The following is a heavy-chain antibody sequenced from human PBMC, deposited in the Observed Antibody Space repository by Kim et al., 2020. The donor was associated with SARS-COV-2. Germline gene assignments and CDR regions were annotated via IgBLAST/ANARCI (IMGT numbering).Heavy chain of an antibody. J-gene: IGHJ4*02. Sequence: GGSLRLSCAASGFSFSSHPMSWVRQAPGKGLEWVSLVGSGGDTHYADSVKGRFTISRDNSNNMVYLQMNSMRAEDTAVYYCGRENIKSHNYDFDYWGQGTLVTVSS. CDR2: VGSGGDT. CDR1: GFSFSSHP. V-gene: IGHV3-23*01. D-gene: IGHD3-16*01. CDR3: GRENIKSHNYDFDY.